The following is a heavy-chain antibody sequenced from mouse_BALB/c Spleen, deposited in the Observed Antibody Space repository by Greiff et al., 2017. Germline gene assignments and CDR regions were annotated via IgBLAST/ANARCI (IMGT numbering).Heavy chain of an antibody. V-gene: IGHV7-3*02. CDR3: ARGGEYDGSLYAMDY. Sequence: EVKLVESGGGLVQPGGSLRLSCATSGFTFTDYYMSWVRQPPGKALEWLGFIRNKANGYTTEYSASVKGRFTISRDNSQSILYLQMNTLRAEDSATYYCARGGEYDGSLYAMDYWGQGTSVTVSS. CDR2: IRNKANGYTT. D-gene: IGHD2-14*01. CDR1: GFTFTDYY. J-gene: IGHJ4*01.